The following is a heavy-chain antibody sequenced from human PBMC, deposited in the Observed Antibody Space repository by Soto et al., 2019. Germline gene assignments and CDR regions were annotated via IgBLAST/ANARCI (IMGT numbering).Heavy chain of an antibody. J-gene: IGHJ4*02. D-gene: IGHD3-10*01. CDR1: GFTFSSYA. CDR2: ISGSGGST. Sequence: GVSLRLSCAASGFTFSSYAMSWFRQAPGKGLEWVSAISGSGGSTYYADSVKGRFTISRDNSKNTLYLQMNSLRAEDTAVYYCAKAQPMVRGVIIVSFDYWGQGT. V-gene: IGHV3-23*01. CDR3: AKAQPMVRGVIIVSFDY.